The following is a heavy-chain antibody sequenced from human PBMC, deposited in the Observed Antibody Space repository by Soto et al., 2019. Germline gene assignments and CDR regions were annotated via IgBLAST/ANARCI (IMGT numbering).Heavy chain of an antibody. J-gene: IGHJ3*02. CDR3: DRDYRGYYGSGSYLRHGALDI. CDR2: FNHSGST. V-gene: IGHV4-34*01. Sequence: PSETLSLTCAVYVGSFSGYYWTLIRQPPEKGLEWIGEFNHSGSTNQNPSLKIRVSISVYTSKNQFSLKLSSVTAADTAVYYCDRDYRGYYGSGSYLRHGALDIWGQGTLHTVSS. D-gene: IGHD3-10*01. CDR1: VGSFSGYY.